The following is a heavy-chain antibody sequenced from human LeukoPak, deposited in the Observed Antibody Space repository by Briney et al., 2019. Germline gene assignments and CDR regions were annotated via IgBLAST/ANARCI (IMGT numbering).Heavy chain of an antibody. D-gene: IGHD3-16*01. Sequence: SETLSLTCAVYGGSFSGYYWSWVRQPPGKGLEWIGEIYHSGSTNYNPSLKSRVTISVDKSKNQFSLKLSSVTAADTAVYYCARHVWAEGTRNWGQGTLVTVSS. CDR2: IYHSGST. J-gene: IGHJ4*02. CDR3: ARHVWAEGTRN. V-gene: IGHV4-34*01. CDR1: GGSFSGYY.